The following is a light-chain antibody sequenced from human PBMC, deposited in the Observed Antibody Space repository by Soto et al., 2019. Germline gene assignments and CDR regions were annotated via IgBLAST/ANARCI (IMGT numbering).Light chain of an antibody. V-gene: IGKV1-39*01. CDR1: QNIRVY. CDR3: QQSFGTRYS. Sequence: DIQMTQSPSSLSASVGDRVTITCRASQNIRVYLNWYQQKPGKAPKPLIYAASTLLSGVPSRFSGSGSGTKFTHTNSSLQPEDCATYYCQQSFGTRYSFGQGTKLEI. J-gene: IGKJ2*03. CDR2: AAS.